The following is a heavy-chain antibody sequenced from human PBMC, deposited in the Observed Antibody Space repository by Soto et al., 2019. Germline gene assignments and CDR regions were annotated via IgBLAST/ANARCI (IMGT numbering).Heavy chain of an antibody. CDR3: ARAVRSGYYPHFDY. CDR1: GGTFSSYA. D-gene: IGHD3-22*01. Sequence: SGKFSCKASGGTFSSYAISWVRQAPGQGLEWMGGIIPIFGTANYAQKFQGRVTITADESTSTAYMELSSLRSEDTAVYYCARAVRSGYYPHFDYWGQGTLVTVS. V-gene: IGHV1-69*13. CDR2: IIPIFGTA. J-gene: IGHJ4*02.